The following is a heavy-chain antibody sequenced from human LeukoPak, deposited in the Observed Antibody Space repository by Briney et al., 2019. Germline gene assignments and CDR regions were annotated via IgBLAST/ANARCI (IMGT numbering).Heavy chain of an antibody. Sequence: PSETLSLTCTVSGYSISSGYYWGWIRQPPGKGLEWIGSMYHSGSTYYNPSLKSRVTISVDTSKDQFSLKLSSVTAADTAVYYCARHYCSSTSCYTGIDYWGQGTLVTVSS. CDR2: MYHSGST. D-gene: IGHD2-2*02. CDR3: ARHYCSSTSCYTGIDY. J-gene: IGHJ4*02. CDR1: GYSISSGYY. V-gene: IGHV4-38-2*02.